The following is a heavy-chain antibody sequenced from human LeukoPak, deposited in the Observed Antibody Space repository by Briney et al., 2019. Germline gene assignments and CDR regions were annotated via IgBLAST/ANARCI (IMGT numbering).Heavy chain of an antibody. Sequence: SVKVSCKASRGTFSTYAISWVRQAPGQGLEWMGGLIPIFGTANYAQKFQGRVTITRNTSISTAYMEVSSLRYEDTAVYYCARRAVDNSYYYYMDVWGKGTTVTVSS. CDR3: ARRAVDNSYYYYMDV. J-gene: IGHJ6*03. V-gene: IGHV1-69*05. CDR2: LIPIFGTA. CDR1: RGTFSTYA. D-gene: IGHD6-19*01.